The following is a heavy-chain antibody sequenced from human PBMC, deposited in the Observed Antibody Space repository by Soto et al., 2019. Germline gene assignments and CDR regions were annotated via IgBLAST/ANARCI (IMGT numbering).Heavy chain of an antibody. J-gene: IGHJ6*02. Sequence: SVKVSCKAPGDTFTSYYLNWVRQAPGQGLEWMGGIIPIFGTANYAQKFQGRVTITADESTSTAYMELSSLRSEDTAVYYCARERYCSGGSCYLSYYYGMDVWGQGTTVTVSS. V-gene: IGHV1-69*13. CDR3: ARERYCSGGSCYLSYYYGMDV. CDR1: GDTFTSYY. CDR2: IIPIFGTA. D-gene: IGHD2-15*01.